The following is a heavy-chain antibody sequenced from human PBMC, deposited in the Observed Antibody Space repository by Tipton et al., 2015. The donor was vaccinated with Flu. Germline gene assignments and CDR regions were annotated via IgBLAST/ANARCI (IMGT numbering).Heavy chain of an antibody. V-gene: IGHV4-59*12. CDR1: GGSISSYY. J-gene: IGHJ5*02. CDR3: ARVLSGYNPKGNWFDP. D-gene: IGHD5-24*01. Sequence: TLSLTCTVSGGSISSYYWSWIRQPPGKGLEWTGYIYYSGSTNYNPSLKSRVTMSVDTSKNQFSLKLSSVTAADTAVYYCARVLSGYNPKGNWFDPWGQGTLVTVSS. CDR2: IYYSGST.